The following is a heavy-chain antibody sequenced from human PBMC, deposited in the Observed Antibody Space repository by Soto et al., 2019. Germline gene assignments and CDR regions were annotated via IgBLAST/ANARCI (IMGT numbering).Heavy chain of an antibody. V-gene: IGHV3-23*01. D-gene: IGHD3-22*01. J-gene: IGHJ4*02. CDR1: GFTFSSYA. Sequence: PGGSLRLSCAASGFTFSSYAMSWVRQAPGKGLEWVSAISGSGGSTYYADSVKGRFTISRDNSKNTLYLQMNSLRAEDTAVYYCAKVAMIVVPPTYYFDYWGQGTLVTVSS. CDR3: AKVAMIVVPPTYYFDY. CDR2: ISGSGGST.